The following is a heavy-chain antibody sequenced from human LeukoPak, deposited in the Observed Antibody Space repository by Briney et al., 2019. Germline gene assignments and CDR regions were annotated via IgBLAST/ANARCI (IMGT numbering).Heavy chain of an antibody. J-gene: IGHJ4*02. CDR2: ISSSSSYI. Sequence: GGSLRLSCAASGFTFSSYSMNWVRQAPGKGLEWVSSISSSSSYIYYADSVKGRFTISRDNAKNSLYLQMNSLRAEGTAVYYCARRDSRGYTHLDYWGQGTLVTVSS. CDR3: ARRDSRGYTHLDY. CDR1: GFTFSSYS. D-gene: IGHD3-22*01. V-gene: IGHV3-21*01.